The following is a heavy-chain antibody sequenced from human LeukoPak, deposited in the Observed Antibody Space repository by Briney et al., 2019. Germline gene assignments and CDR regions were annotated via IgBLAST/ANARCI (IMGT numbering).Heavy chain of an antibody. CDR2: ISGDGGST. Sequence: QTGGSLRLSCAASGFTFSDCAMSWVRQAPGKGLEWVSLISGDGGSTYYADSVKGRFTISRDNAKNSLYLRMNSLRDEDTAVYYCARDSYGSSGYYYVSDYWGQGTLVTVSS. J-gene: IGHJ4*02. D-gene: IGHD3-22*01. CDR3: ARDSYGSSGYYYVSDY. V-gene: IGHV3-43*02. CDR1: GFTFSDCA.